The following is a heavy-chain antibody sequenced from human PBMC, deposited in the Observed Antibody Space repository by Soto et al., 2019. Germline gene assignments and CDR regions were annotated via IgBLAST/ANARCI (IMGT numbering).Heavy chain of an antibody. Sequence: SETLSLTCTVSGGSISSSSYYWGWIRQPPGKGLEWIGSIYYSGSTYYNPSLKSRVTISVDTSKNQFSLKLSSVTAADTAVYYCARHRYSGSYSDCWGQGTLVTVSS. D-gene: IGHD1-26*01. J-gene: IGHJ4*02. CDR1: GGSISSSSYY. CDR2: IYYSGST. V-gene: IGHV4-39*01. CDR3: ARHRYSGSYSDC.